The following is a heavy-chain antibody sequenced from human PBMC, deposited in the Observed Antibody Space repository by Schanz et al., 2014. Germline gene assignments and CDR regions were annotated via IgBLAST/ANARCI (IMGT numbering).Heavy chain of an antibody. CDR2: ISSGSYTS. V-gene: IGHV3-48*02. CDR1: QFTFSAYA. J-gene: IGHJ5*01. CDR3: ARGPGGATYTHVDS. D-gene: IGHD1-26*01. Sequence: EVQLVESGGGLVQPGGSLRLSCAASQFTFSAYAMNWVRQAPGKGLQWVSYISSGSYTSYYADSLKGRFTISRDDAKTTLYLKMNRLQDEDTAVYYCARGPGGATYTHVDSWGQGTLVSVSS.